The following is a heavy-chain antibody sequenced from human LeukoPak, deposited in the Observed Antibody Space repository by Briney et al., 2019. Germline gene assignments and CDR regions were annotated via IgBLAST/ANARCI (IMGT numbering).Heavy chain of an antibody. CDR1: GGSISSYY. CDR3: ARVSPDYGDPPTFDY. D-gene: IGHD4-17*01. Sequence: KPSETLSLTCTVSGGSISSYYWSWIRQPPGKGLEWIGYIYYSRSTNYNPSLKSRVTISVDTSKNQFSLKLSSVTAADTAVYYCARVSPDYGDPPTFDYWGQGTLVTVSS. J-gene: IGHJ4*02. V-gene: IGHV4-59*01. CDR2: IYYSRST.